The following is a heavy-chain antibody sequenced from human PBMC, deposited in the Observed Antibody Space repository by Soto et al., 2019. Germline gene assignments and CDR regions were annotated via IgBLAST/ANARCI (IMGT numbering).Heavy chain of an antibody. CDR1: GYTFTSYG. J-gene: IGHJ6*04. Sequence: GASVKVSCKASGYTFTSYGISWVRQAPGQGLEWMGWINPNSGGTNYAQKFQGWVTMTRDTSISTAYMELSRLRSDDTAVYYCARDRRAYSSSWRFDVWGKGTTVTVSS. CDR3: ARDRRAYSSSWRFDV. D-gene: IGHD6-13*01. V-gene: IGHV1-2*04. CDR2: INPNSGGT.